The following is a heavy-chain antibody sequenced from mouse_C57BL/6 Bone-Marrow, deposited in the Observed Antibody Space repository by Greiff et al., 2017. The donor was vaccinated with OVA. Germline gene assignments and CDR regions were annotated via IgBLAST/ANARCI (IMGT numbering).Heavy chain of an antibody. V-gene: IGHV1-19*01. CDR3: ARTGDNLDY. Sequence: VQLQQSGPVLVKPGASVKMSCKASGYTFTDYYMNWVKQSHGKSLEWIGVINPYNGGTSYNQKFKGKATLTVDKSSSTAYMGLNSLTSEDSAVYCSARTGDNLDYWGQGTTLTVSS. J-gene: IGHJ2*01. CDR2: INPYNGGT. CDR1: GYTFTDYY.